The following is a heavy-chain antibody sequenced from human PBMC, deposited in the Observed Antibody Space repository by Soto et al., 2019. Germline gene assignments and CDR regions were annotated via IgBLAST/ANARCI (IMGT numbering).Heavy chain of an antibody. CDR3: ERVPPDDYYYHYYYMDV. V-gene: IGHV3-23*01. CDR2: ISGGSGST. Sequence: EVQLLESGGGLVQPGGSLRLSCAASGFSFSTYAMSWVRQAPGKGLEWVSGISGGSGSTYYADSGKGRLTVSRDNSQNTLYVQMTSLRAGDTAVYYCERVPPDDYYYHYYYMDVWGKGTTVTVSS. D-gene: IGHD3-16*01. CDR1: GFSFSTYA. J-gene: IGHJ6*03.